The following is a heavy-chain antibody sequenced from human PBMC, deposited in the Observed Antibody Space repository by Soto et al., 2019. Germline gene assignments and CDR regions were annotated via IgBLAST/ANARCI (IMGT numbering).Heavy chain of an antibody. J-gene: IGHJ3*01. Sequence: DVQLVESGGGLSQPGESLRLSCAAFGLTISGKKYVAWVRQAPGKGLEWVSALYDVDGSFYAESVTGRFTTSSDSSKTTVDIQMNDLRPDDTAVYYCATWHEREHAFDVWGQGTTVTISS. D-gene: IGHD1-1*01. CDR2: LYDVDGS. CDR3: ATWHEREHAFDV. CDR1: GLTISGKKY. V-gene: IGHV3-53*01.